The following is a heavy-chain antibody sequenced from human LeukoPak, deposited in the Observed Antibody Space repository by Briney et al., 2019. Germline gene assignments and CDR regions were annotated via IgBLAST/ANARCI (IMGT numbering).Heavy chain of an antibody. Sequence: KPSETLSLTCAVYGGSFSGYYWSWIRQPPGKGLEWIGEINHSGSTNYNPSLKSRVTISVDTYKNQFSLKLSSVTAADTAVYYCARHRKYYYYMDVWGKGTTVTISS. V-gene: IGHV4-34*01. J-gene: IGHJ6*03. CDR3: ARHRKYYYYMDV. CDR1: GGSFSGYY. CDR2: INHSGST.